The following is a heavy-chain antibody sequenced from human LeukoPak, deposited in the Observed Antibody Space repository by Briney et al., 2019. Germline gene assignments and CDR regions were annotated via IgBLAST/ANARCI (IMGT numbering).Heavy chain of an antibody. CDR3: AKALGSGWLTTPEES. D-gene: IGHD6-19*01. CDR2: ISGSGGST. Sequence: PGGSLRLSCAASGFTFSSYAMSWVRQAPGKGLEWVSAISGSGGSTYYADSVKGRFTISRDNSKNTLYLQMNSLRAEDTAVYYCAKALGSGWLTTPEESWGQGTLVTVSS. CDR1: GFTFSSYA. J-gene: IGHJ4*02. V-gene: IGHV3-23*01.